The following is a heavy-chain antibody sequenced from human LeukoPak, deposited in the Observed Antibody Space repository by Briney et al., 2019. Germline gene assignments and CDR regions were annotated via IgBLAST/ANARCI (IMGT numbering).Heavy chain of an antibody. CDR2: IYISGST. D-gene: IGHD4-17*01. Sequence: ASETLSLTCTVSGGSISSYYWSWIRQPAGKGLEWIGRIYISGSTNYNPSLKSRVTMSVDTSKNQFSLKLSSVTAADTAVYYCARSGSYGDDFDYWGQGTLVTVSS. J-gene: IGHJ4*02. V-gene: IGHV4-4*07. CDR3: ARSGSYGDDFDY. CDR1: GGSISSYY.